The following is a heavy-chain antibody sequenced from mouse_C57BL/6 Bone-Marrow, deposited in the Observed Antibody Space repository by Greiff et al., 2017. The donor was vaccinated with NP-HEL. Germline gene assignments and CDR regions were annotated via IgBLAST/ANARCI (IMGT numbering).Heavy chain of an antibody. J-gene: IGHJ1*03. Sequence: EVMLVESGGDLVKPGGSLKLSCAASGFTFSSYGMSWVRQTPDKRLEWVATISSGGSYTYYPDSVKGRFTISRDNAKNTLYLQMSSLKSEDTAMYYCARHPYYYGSSYWYCDVGGTGTTVTVSS. CDR3: ARHPYYYGSSYWYCDV. D-gene: IGHD1-1*01. V-gene: IGHV5-6*02. CDR1: GFTFSSYG. CDR2: ISSGGSYT.